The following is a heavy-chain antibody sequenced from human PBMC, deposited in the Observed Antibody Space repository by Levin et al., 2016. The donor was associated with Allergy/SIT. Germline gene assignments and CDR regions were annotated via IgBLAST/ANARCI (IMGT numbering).Heavy chain of an antibody. D-gene: IGHD6-13*01. Sequence: GGSLRLSCAASGFILDDYAMHWVRQAPGKGLEWVSGITWNSNSIGYADSVRGRFTISRDNARNSPFLQMNSLRIEDTALYYCVKDREAVIAAAGTFDFWGQGILVTVSS. CDR2: ITWNSNSI. V-gene: IGHV3-9*01. CDR1: GFILDDYA. J-gene: IGHJ4*02. CDR3: VKDREAVIAAAGTFDF.